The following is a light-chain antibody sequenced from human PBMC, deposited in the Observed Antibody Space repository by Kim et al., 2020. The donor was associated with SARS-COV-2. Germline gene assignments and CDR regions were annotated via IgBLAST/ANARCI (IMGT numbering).Light chain of an antibody. CDR3: QQYFATPYT. V-gene: IGKV4-1*01. Sequence: RATINCKSSQSVLYSINNQNFLSWYQQKPGQPPKVLIYWASVRESGVPDRFSGSGSATDFTLTISSLQAEDVAVYYCQQYFATPYTFGQGTKLEIK. CDR1: QSVLYSINNQNF. CDR2: WAS. J-gene: IGKJ2*01.